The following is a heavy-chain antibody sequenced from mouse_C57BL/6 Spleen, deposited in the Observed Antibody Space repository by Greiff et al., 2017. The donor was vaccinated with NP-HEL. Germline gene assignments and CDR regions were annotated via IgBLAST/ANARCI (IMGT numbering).Heavy chain of an antibody. CDR2: ISSGGSYT. J-gene: IGHJ1*03. D-gene: IGHD1-1*01. Sequence: EVKLMESGGDLVKPGGSLKLSCAASGFTFSSYGMSWVRQTPDKRLEWVATISSGGSYTYYPDSVKGRFTISRDNAKNTLYLQMSSLKSEDTAMYYCARRGYGSSYEGYFDVWGTGTTVTVSS. CDR3: ARRGYGSSYEGYFDV. CDR1: GFTFSSYG. V-gene: IGHV5-6*02.